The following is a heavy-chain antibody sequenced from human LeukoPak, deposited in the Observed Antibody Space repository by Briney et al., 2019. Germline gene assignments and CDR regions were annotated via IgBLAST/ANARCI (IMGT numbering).Heavy chain of an antibody. V-gene: IGHV1-69*13. J-gene: IGHJ4*02. CDR1: GGTFSSYA. Sequence: SVKVSCKASGGTFSSYAISWVRQAPGQGLEWMGGIIPIFGIANYAQKFQGRVMITADESTSTAYMELSSLRSEDTAVYYCASEGGYYDSSGYYPMDYWGQGTLVTVSS. CDR2: IIPIFGIA. D-gene: IGHD3-22*01. CDR3: ASEGGYYDSSGYYPMDY.